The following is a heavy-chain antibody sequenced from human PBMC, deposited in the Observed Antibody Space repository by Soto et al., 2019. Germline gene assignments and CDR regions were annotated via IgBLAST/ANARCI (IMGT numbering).Heavy chain of an antibody. CDR3: ARDRLNGDRREAFNI. Sequence: EVQLVESGGGLVQPGGSLRLSCAASGFTFSSYSMSWVRQGPGKGLEWVSYIDTSGSTTYYADSVKGRFAISRDNAKNSLYLQVYSLRDEDTAVYYCARDRLNGDRREAFNIWGQGTMVTVTS. CDR1: GFTFSSYS. V-gene: IGHV3-48*02. CDR2: IDTSGSTT. D-gene: IGHD7-27*01. J-gene: IGHJ3*02.